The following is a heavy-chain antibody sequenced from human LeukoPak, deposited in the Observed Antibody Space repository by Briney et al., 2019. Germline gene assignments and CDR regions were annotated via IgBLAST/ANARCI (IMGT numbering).Heavy chain of an antibody. CDR1: GYTFTGHY. J-gene: IGHJ4*02. Sequence: ASVKVSCKASGYTFTGHYMHWVRQAPGQGLEWVGWINPDSGGTNYAQKFQGRVTMTRATSISTAYMELSRATSDDTAVYYCARDDSFQFDSWGQGTLVTVSS. CDR2: INPDSGGT. CDR3: ARDDSFQFDS. V-gene: IGHV1-2*02. D-gene: IGHD5-18*01.